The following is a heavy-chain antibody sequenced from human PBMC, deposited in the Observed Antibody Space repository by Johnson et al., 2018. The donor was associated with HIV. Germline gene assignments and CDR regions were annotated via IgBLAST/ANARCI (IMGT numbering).Heavy chain of an antibody. Sequence: QVQLVESGGGVVQPGRSLRLSCAASGFTFDDYAMHWVRQAPGKGLEWVSGIYSGGSTYYADSAKGRFTISRDNSKNTLYLHMNSRIAEDTAVDDCAISVSPETYSYDSSGYWDAFDIWGQGTMVTVSS. D-gene: IGHD3-22*01. CDR3: AISVSPETYSYDSSGYWDAFDI. CDR1: GFTFDDYA. CDR2: IYSGGST. V-gene: IGHV3-NL1*01. J-gene: IGHJ3*02.